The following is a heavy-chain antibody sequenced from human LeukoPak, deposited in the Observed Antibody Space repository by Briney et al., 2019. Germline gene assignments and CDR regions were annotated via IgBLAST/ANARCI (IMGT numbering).Heavy chain of an antibody. V-gene: IGHV3-30*04. D-gene: IGHD6-6*01. Sequence: GRSLRLSCAASGFTFSSYAMHWVRQAPGKGLEWVAVISYDGSNKYYADSVKGRFTISRDNSKNTLYLQMNSLRAEDTAVYYCAREASSIAARGYMDVWGKGTTVTVSS. CDR3: AREASSIAARGYMDV. CDR2: ISYDGSNK. J-gene: IGHJ6*03. CDR1: GFTFSSYA.